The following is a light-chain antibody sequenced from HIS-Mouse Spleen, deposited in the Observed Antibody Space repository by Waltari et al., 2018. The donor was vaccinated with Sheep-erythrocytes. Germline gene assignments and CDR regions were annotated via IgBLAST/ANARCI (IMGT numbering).Light chain of an antibody. CDR2: DDR. CDR1: NIGRKS. V-gene: IGLV3-21*02. Sequence: SYVLTQPPSVSVAPGQTARITCGGNNIGRKSVHWYQQKPGQAPVLVVYDDRDRPSGIPERFSGSNSGNTATLTISRVEAGDEADYYCQVWDSSSDHPVVFGGGTKLTVL. J-gene: IGLJ2*01. CDR3: QVWDSSSDHPVV.